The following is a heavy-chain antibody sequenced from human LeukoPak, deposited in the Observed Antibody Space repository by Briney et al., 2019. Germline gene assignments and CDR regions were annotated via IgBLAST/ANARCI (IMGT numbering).Heavy chain of an antibody. V-gene: IGHV3-21*04. D-gene: IGHD3-3*01. CDR1: GFTFSSYS. J-gene: IGHJ1*01. CDR2: ISSSGSTI. CDR3: ASTIQGDYDFWSGYYETPAEYFQH. Sequence: PGGSLRLSCAASGFTFSSYSMNWVRQAPGKGLEWVSSISSSGSTIYYADSVKGRFTISRDNAKNSLYLQMNSLRAEDTAVYYCASTIQGDYDFWSGYYETPAEYFQHWGQGTLVTVSS.